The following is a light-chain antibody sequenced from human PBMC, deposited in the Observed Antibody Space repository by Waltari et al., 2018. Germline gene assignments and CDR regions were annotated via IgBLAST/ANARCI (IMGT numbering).Light chain of an antibody. Sequence: QSALTQPASVSGSLGQSITISCPGTSSVSGSYTLAPWYQQHPGKAPKVMIYEGSKWPSGVSNRFSGSKSGNTASLTISGLQAEDEADYYCCSYAGGSALVFGGGTKLTVL. CDR1: SSVSGSYTL. CDR2: EGS. V-gene: IGLV2-23*01. J-gene: IGLJ2*01. CDR3: CSYAGGSALV.